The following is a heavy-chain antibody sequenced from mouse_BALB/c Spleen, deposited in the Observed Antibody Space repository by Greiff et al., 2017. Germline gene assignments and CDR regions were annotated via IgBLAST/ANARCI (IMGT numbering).Heavy chain of an antibody. D-gene: IGHD2-2*01. CDR2: INPSNGGT. J-gene: IGHJ1*01. V-gene: IGHV1S81*02. Sequence: QVQLQQSGAELVKPGASVKLSCKASGYTFTSYYMYWVKQRPGQGLEWIGEINPSNGGTNFNEKFKSKATLTVDKSSSTAYMQLSSLTSEDSAVYYCTRRGLRYWYFDDWGAGTTVTVSA. CDR3: TRRGLRYWYFDD. CDR1: GYTFTSYY.